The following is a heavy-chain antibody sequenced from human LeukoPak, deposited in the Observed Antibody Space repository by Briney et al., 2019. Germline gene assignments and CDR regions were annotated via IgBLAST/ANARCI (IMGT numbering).Heavy chain of an antibody. CDR1: GFTVSSNY. J-gene: IGHJ4*02. D-gene: IGHD2-2*02. CDR3: ATVPRSSCCYTFDY. Sequence: GGSLRLSCAASGFTVSSNYMAWVRQPPGKGLEWVSVSYPSGTTHYADSVKGRFTVSRHDSKNAFYLQMNSLRVEDTAVYYCATVPRSSCCYTFDYWGQGTLVTVSS. V-gene: IGHV3-53*04. CDR2: SYPSGTT.